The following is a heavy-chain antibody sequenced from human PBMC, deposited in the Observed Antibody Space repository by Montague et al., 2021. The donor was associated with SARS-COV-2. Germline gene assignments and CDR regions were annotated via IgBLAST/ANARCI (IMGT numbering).Heavy chain of an antibody. CDR2: INYSGHA. Sequence: SETLSLTCAVYGGSFSAYYWAWILQPPGKGLEWIVEINYSGHANYNPSLKSRVIMSLDTSRDEFSLKVNSVTAADTAMYYCARVETGWRPGESWYFDYWGRGTLVTVSS. CDR3: ARVETGWRPGESWYFDY. D-gene: IGHD3-10*01. J-gene: IGHJ2*01. V-gene: IGHV4-34*01. CDR1: GGSFSAYY.